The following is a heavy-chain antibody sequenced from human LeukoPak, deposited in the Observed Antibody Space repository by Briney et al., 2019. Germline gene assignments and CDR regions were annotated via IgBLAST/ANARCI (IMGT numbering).Heavy chain of an antibody. Sequence: SETLSLTCTVSGDSISSSSYYWGWIRRPPGKGLEWIGSIYYSGSTYYNPSLKSRVTVSVDTSKNQFSLKLSSVTAADTAVYYCARLRRNIANHWGQGTLVTVSS. V-gene: IGHV4-39*01. CDR3: ARLRRNIANH. CDR1: GDSISSSSYY. CDR2: IYYSGST. D-gene: IGHD2/OR15-2a*01. J-gene: IGHJ5*02.